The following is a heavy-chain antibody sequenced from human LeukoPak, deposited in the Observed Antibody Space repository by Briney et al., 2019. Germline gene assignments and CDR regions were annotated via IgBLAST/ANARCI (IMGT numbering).Heavy chain of an antibody. CDR3: ARAPSQWLVRGYFQH. V-gene: IGHV4-34*01. CDR2: INHSGST. CDR1: GGSISSYY. J-gene: IGHJ1*01. Sequence: PSETLSLTCTVSGGSISSYYWSWIRQPPGKGLEWIGEINHSGSTNYNPSLKSRVTISVDTSKNQFSLKLSSVTAADTAVYYCARAPSQWLVRGYFQHWGQGTLVTVSS. D-gene: IGHD6-19*01.